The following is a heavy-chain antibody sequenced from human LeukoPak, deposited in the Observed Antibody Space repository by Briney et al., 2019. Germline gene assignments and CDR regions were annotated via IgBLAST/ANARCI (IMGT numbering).Heavy chain of an antibody. CDR3: VVSAMVIFDY. V-gene: IGHV4-31*03. CDR1: GGSTSSAAYY. D-gene: IGHD5-18*01. CDR2: IYYSGST. J-gene: IGHJ4*02. Sequence: SETLSLTCTVSGGSTSSAAYYWSWIRQHPGKGLEWIGYIYYSGSTYYNPSLKSRVIISKDTSKNQFSLKLSSVTAADTAVYYCVVSAMVIFDYWGQGTLVTVSS.